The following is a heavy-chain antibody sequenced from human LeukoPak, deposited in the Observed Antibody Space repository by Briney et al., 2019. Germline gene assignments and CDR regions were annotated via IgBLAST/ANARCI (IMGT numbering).Heavy chain of an antibody. CDR3: ARNAADCTTSACYDS. D-gene: IGHD2-8*01. Sequence: GSLRLSCAASGFTFRNYAMTWVRQAAGKGLEWVSVVTGNGDTTYSADSLKGRFTISRDNSRNTLYLQMNSLRAEDTAVYHCARNAADCTTSACYDSWGQGTLVTVSS. CDR1: GFTFRNYA. J-gene: IGHJ4*02. CDR2: VTGNGDTT. V-gene: IGHV3-23*01.